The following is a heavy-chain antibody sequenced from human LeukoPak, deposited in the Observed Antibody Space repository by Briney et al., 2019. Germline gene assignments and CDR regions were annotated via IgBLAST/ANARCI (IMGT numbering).Heavy chain of an antibody. CDR2: ITNSGGTT. J-gene: IGHJ4*02. V-gene: IGHV3-23*01. CDR1: GFTFSSYA. Sequence: PGGSLRLSCAASGFTFSSYAMSWVRQAPGKGLEWVSAITNSGGTTYYADSVKGRFTVSRDIAKNTLYLQMNSLGAEDTAVYYCARAQMGTPTDCWGQGTLVTVSS. CDR3: ARAQMGTPTDC. D-gene: IGHD1-26*01.